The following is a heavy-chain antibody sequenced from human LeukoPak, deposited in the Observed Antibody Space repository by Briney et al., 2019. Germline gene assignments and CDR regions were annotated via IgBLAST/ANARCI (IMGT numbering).Heavy chain of an antibody. V-gene: IGHV1-18*01. CDR3: ARARRGTMIVVVDFDY. D-gene: IGHD3-22*01. J-gene: IGHJ4*02. Sequence: ASVKVSCKASGYTFTSYGISWVRQAPGQGLEWMGWISAYNGNTNYAQKLQGRVTKTTDTSTSTAYMELRSLRSDDTAVYYCARARRGTMIVVVDFDYWGQGTLVTVSS. CDR1: GYTFTSYG. CDR2: ISAYNGNT.